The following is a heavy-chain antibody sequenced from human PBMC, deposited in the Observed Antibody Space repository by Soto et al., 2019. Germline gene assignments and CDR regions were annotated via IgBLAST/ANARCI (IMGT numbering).Heavy chain of an antibody. CDR1: GGSISSYY. CDR2: IYYSGST. Sequence: PSETLSLTCTVSGGSISSYYWSWIRQPPGKGLGWIGYIYYSGSTNYNPSLKSRVTISVDTSKNQFSLKLSSVTAADTAVYYCARGSTGFYSKLSGMDVWGQGTTVTVSS. V-gene: IGHV4-59*01. D-gene: IGHD4-4*01. CDR3: ARGSTGFYSKLSGMDV. J-gene: IGHJ6*02.